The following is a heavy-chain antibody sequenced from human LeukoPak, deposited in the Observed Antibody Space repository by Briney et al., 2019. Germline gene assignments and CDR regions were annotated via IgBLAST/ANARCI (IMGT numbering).Heavy chain of an antibody. CDR2: ISGSGGST. CDR1: GFTFSSYA. CDR3: AKDGYCSGGSCYSVDAFDI. D-gene: IGHD2-15*01. J-gene: IGHJ3*02. Sequence: HAGGSLRLSCAASGFTFSSYAMSWVRQAPGKGLEWVSDISGSGGSTYYADSVKGRFTISRDNSKNTLYLQMNSLRAEDTAVSYYAKDGYCSGGSCYSVDAFDIWGQGTMVTVSS. V-gene: IGHV3-23*01.